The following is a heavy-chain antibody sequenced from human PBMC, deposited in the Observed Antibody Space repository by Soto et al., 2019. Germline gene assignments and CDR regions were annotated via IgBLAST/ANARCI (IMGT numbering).Heavy chain of an antibody. D-gene: IGHD6-19*01. CDR3: ARGRVAVYYYYYYMDV. V-gene: IGHV4-34*01. CDR1: GGSFSGYY. CDR2: INHSGST. Sequence: PSETLSLTCAVYGGSFSGYYWSWIRQPPGKGLEWIGEINHSGSTNYNPSLKSRVTISVDTSKNQFSLKLSSVTAADTAVYYCARGRVAVYYYYYYMDVWGKGTTVTVSS. J-gene: IGHJ6*03.